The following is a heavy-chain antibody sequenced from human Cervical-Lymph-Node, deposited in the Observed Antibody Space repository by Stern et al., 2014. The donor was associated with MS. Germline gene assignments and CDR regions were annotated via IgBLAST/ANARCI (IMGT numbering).Heavy chain of an antibody. V-gene: IGHV3-9*01. J-gene: IGHJ6*02. CDR2: ISWSGNKI. CDR3: RFTISRDNAKNSLFLQMNNLRAEDTALYYCATANYEFGYYGMDV. D-gene: IGHD2/OR15-2a*01. CDR1: GFAFDDYA. Sequence: EVQMEESGGGLVQPGRYLRLSCAAAGFAFDDYAMHWVRQATGKGLDWESGISWSGNKIGYEEYVKGRLPITRDNAKTSLRLSCIGTKIGYADSVKCRFTISRDNAKNSLFLQMNNLRAEDTALYYCATANYEFGYYGMDVWGQGTAFPVS.